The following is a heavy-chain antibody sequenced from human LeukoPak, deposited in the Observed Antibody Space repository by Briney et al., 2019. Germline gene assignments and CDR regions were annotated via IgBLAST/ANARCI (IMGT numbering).Heavy chain of an antibody. CDR3: ASDLLSGGLRYCSGGSCYSASYYYYYMDV. V-gene: IGHV4-4*07. CDR1: GGSISSYY. D-gene: IGHD2-15*01. J-gene: IGHJ6*03. Sequence: SETLSLTCTVSGGSISSYYWSWIRQPAGKGLEWIGRIYTSGSTNYNPSLKSRVTMSVDTSKNQFSLKLSSVTAADTAVYYCASDLLSGGLRYCSGGSCYSASYYYYYMDVWGKGTTVTVSS. CDR2: IYTSGST.